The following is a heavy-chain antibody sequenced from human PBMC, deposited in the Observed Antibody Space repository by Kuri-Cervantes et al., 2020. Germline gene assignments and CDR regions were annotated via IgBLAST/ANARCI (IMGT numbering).Heavy chain of an antibody. CDR3: ARDRRDHYSYYGMDV. J-gene: IGHJ6*02. CDR1: GGSISSSSYY. CDR2: IYYSGST. Sequence: ESLKISCTVSGGSISSSSYYWGWIRQPPGKGLEWIGSIYYSGSTYYNPSLKSRVTISVDTSKNQFSLKLSSVTAADTAVYYCARDRRDHYSYYGMDVWGQGTTVTVSS. V-gene: IGHV4-39*02.